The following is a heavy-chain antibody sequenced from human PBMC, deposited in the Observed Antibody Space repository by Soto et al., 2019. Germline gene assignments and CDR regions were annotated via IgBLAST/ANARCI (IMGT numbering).Heavy chain of an antibody. D-gene: IGHD3-16*02. V-gene: IGHV4-38-2*01. CDR2: IYHSGST. CDR1: GYSISSGYY. CDR3: ARVFAATYGYVWGSYRYYYYYGMDV. Sequence: SETLSLTCAVSGYSISSGYYWGWIRQPPGKGLEWIGSIYHSGSTYYNPSLKSRVTISVDTSKNQFSLKLSSVTAADTAVYYCARVFAATYGYVWGSYRYYYYYGMDVWGQGTTVTVSS. J-gene: IGHJ6*02.